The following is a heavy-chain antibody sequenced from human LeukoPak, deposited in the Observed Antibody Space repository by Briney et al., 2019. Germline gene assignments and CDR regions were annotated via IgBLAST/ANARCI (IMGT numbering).Heavy chain of an antibody. D-gene: IGHD2-15*01. V-gene: IGHV6-1*01. CDR1: GDSVSSNSAA. J-gene: IGHJ4*02. CDR3: AKGRWSLFDC. CDR2: TYYRSKWYN. Sequence: SRTLSLTCDISGDSVSSNSAAWNWIRQSQSRGLEWLGRTYYRSKWYNDYAVSLKSRMTINADTSKNQFSLQLNSVTPEDTAVYYCAKGRWSLFDCWGQGTLVIVSP.